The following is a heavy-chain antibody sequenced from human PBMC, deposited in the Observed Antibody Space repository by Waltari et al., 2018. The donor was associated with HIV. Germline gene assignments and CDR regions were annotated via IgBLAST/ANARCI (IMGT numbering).Heavy chain of an antibody. CDR2: ISWNSGDI. V-gene: IGHV3-9*01. J-gene: IGHJ6*02. D-gene: IGHD3-3*01. Sequence: EVQLVESGGGSVQPGRSLRLSCTASGITFDDSALHLVRQPPGKGLEWVSGISWNSGDIAYADSVKGRFTISRDNTKNSLFLQMNSVRVEDTALYYCVKDGASTIFGVLNGMDVWGQGTTVTVSS. CDR1: GITFDDSA. CDR3: VKDGASTIFGVLNGMDV.